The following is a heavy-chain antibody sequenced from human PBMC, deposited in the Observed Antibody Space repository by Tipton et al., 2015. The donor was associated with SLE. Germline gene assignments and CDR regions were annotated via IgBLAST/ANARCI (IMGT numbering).Heavy chain of an antibody. Sequence: TLSLTCTVSGGSISSDTYYWSWIRQPAGKGMEWIGRVYATGRTWYNPSLESRVTILLDTSKNQFSLSLSSVNAADTAVYYCARVRATRENSDFWSGYFFDYWGQGTLVSVSS. CDR1: GGSISSDTYY. V-gene: IGHV4-61*02. CDR3: ARVRATRENSDFWSGYFFDY. D-gene: IGHD3-3*01. J-gene: IGHJ4*02. CDR2: VYATGRT.